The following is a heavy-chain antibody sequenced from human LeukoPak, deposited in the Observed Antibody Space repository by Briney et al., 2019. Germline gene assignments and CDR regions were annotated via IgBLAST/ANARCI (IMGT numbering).Heavy chain of an antibody. D-gene: IGHD3-16*01. CDR1: GFTFSRYD. V-gene: IGHV3-66*04. CDR2: IHTAGGT. Sequence: GGSLRLSCAASGFTFSRYDLSWVRQAPGKGLEWVSIIHTAGGTNYADSVEGRFTVSRDNSKNTVYLQMNNLRVEDTAVYYCARHRELGAWGQGTLVTVSS. J-gene: IGHJ5*02. CDR3: ARHRELGA.